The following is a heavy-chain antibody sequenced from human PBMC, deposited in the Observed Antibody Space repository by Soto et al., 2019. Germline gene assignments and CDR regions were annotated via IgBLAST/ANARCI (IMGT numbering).Heavy chain of an antibody. CDR2: ISASGGST. D-gene: IGHD3-22*01. Sequence: RLSCAASGFSFTTYPMNWVRQSPGKGLEWVSGISASGGSTYYADSVKGRFTTSRDNSKDTVYLQMNSLRDDDTAVYYCAKVSTRSSGRTDYFDYWGQGTLVTVSS. CDR3: AKVSTRSSGRTDYFDY. V-gene: IGHV3-23*01. J-gene: IGHJ4*02. CDR1: GFSFTTYP.